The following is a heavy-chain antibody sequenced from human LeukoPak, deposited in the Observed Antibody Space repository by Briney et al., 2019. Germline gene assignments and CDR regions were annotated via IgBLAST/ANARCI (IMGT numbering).Heavy chain of an antibody. D-gene: IGHD6-19*01. CDR3: STGTVAGSNFDY. V-gene: IGHV1-18*01. CDR2: ISAYNGNT. Sequence: ASVTVSCTASGYTFTSYGIRWVRQAPGQGLEWMGWISAYNGNTNYAQKLQGRVTMTTDTSTSTAYMELRSLRSDDTAVYYCSTGTVAGSNFDYWGQGTLVTVSS. CDR1: GYTFTSYG. J-gene: IGHJ4*02.